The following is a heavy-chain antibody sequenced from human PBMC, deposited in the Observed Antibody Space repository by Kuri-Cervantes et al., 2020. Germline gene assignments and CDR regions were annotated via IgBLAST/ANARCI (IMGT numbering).Heavy chain of an antibody. CDR1: GFTFSSYA. J-gene: IGHJ6*03. Sequence: GGSLRLSCAASGFTFSSYAMHWVRQAPGKGLEWVAVISYDGSNKYYADSVKGRFTISRDSSKNTLYLQMNSLRAEDTAVYYCARPALVSSYYYMDVWGKGTTVTVSS. CDR2: ISYDGSNK. V-gene: IGHV3-30*01. CDR3: ARPALVSSYYYMDV. D-gene: IGHD2-2*01.